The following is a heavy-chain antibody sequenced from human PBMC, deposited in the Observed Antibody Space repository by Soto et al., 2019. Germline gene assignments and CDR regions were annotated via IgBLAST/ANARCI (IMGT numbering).Heavy chain of an antibody. J-gene: IGHJ3*02. V-gene: IGHV1-69*10. Sequence: SVKVSCKASGYTFTSYGISWVRQAPGQGLEWMGWIIPILGIANYAQKFQGRVTITADKSTSTAYMELSSLRSEDTAVYYCARDIVVVPAAPPRNDAFDIWGQGTMVTVSS. CDR1: GYTFTSYG. CDR3: ARDIVVVPAAPPRNDAFDI. D-gene: IGHD2-2*01. CDR2: IIPILGIA.